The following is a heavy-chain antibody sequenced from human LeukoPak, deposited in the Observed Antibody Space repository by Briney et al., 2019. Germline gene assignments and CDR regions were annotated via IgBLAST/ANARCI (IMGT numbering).Heavy chain of an antibody. CDR1: GFTFSSYS. J-gene: IGHJ4*02. D-gene: IGHD5-12*01. CDR3: AKEYSGYDFDY. Sequence: PGGSLSLSCAASGFTFSSYSMNWVRQAPGKGLEWVAATSGSGVNSYYADSVRGRFTISRDNSQNTLYLQMDSLRAEDTALYYCAKEYSGYDFDYWGQGTLVTVSS. V-gene: IGHV3-23*01. CDR2: TSGSGVNS.